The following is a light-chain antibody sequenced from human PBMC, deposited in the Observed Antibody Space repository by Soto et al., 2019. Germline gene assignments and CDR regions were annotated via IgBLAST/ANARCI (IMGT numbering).Light chain of an antibody. CDR3: QQFNNYPIT. CDR2: TAS. CDR1: QDIRND. J-gene: IGKJ5*01. Sequence: AIQMTQSPSSLSASVGDSVPITCRASQDIRNDLGWFQQKPGKAPKLLINTASTLQSGVSSRFSGSGSGTEFTLTISSLQPEDFATYYCQQFNNYPITFGQGTRLEVK. V-gene: IGKV1-6*01.